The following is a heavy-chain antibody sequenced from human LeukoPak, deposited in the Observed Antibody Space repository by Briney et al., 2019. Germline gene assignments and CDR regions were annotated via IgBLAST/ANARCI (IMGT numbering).Heavy chain of an antibody. CDR1: GFTFSNYD. J-gene: IGHJ4*02. D-gene: IGHD1-7*01. CDR3: ARGPIVGITETKGYFDY. V-gene: IGHV3-13*01. Sequence: GGSLRLSCAASGFTFSNYDMHWVRKATGRGMEWVSSIGTAADTYYPGSVKGRFTISRENAKNSLYLQMNSLRAGDTAVYYCARGPIVGITETKGYFDYWGQGILVTVSS. CDR2: IGTAADT.